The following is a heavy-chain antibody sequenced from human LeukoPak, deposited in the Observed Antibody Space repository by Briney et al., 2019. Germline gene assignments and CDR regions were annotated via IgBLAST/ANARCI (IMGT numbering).Heavy chain of an antibody. CDR1: GFTFSSYW. CDR3: ARDPSYYYGSGRAFDY. CDR2: IKQDGSEK. V-gene: IGHV3-7*01. J-gene: IGHJ4*02. D-gene: IGHD3-10*01. Sequence: GSLRLSCAAAGFTFSSYWMSWVRQAPGKGLEWVANIKQDGSEKYYVDSVKGRFTISRDNAKNSLYLQMNSLRAEDTAVYYCARDPSYYYGSGRAFDYWGQGTLVTVSS.